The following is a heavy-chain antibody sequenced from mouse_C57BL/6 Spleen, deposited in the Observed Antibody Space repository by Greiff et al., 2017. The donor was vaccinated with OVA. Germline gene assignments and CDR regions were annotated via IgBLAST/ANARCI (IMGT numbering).Heavy chain of an antibody. J-gene: IGHJ3*01. CDR1: GYTFTSYW. V-gene: IGHV1-50*01. CDR2: IDPSDSYT. CDR3: ARREGYGWFAY. D-gene: IGHD1-1*02. Sequence: QVQLKQPGAELVKPGASVKLSCKASGYTFTSYWMQWVKQRPGQGLEWIGEIDPSDSYTNYNQKFKGKATLTVDTSSSTAYMQLSSLTSEDSAVYYCARREGYGWFAYWGQGTLVTVSA.